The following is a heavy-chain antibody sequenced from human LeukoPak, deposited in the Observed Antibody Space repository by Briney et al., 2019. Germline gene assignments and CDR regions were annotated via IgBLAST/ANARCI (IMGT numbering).Heavy chain of an antibody. CDR2: IYYGGST. D-gene: IGHD3-10*01. CDR3: GVMIRGTFDY. V-gene: IGHV4-59*08. Sequence: SETLSLTCSVSGGSITSYYWSWFRQPPGKGLEWIGYIYYGGSTNYSPSLKGRVTISVDTSKNGLSLRLTSVTAADTGVYYCGVMIRGTFDYWGQGTLVTVSS. CDR1: GGSITSYY. J-gene: IGHJ4*02.